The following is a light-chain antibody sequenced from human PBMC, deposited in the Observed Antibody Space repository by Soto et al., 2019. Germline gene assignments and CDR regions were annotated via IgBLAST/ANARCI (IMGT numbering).Light chain of an antibody. CDR2: DSF. CDR1: SSNIGAGYD. V-gene: IGLV1-40*01. Sequence: QSVLTQPPSVSGAPGQTVTISCSGSSSNIGAGYDVHWYQQLPGTVPKLVIYDSFNRPSGVPDRFSGSILGNRAALTITGAQADDESDYYCVLYMRSGISVFGGGTKLTVL. CDR3: VLYMRSGISV. J-gene: IGLJ2*01.